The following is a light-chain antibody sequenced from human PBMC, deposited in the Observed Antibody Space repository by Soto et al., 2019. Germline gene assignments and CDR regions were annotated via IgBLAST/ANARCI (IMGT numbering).Light chain of an antibody. J-gene: IGKJ1*01. CDR3: HQYGSSITWT. Sequence: ELVLTQSPGTVSLSPGERATLSCRASQSVTSNYLAWYQQKPGQAPRLLIYAASSRATGIPDRFSGSGSGTDFTLSISRLEPEDFAVYYCHQYGSSITWTFGQGTKVEIK. V-gene: IGKV3-20*01. CDR1: QSVTSNY. CDR2: AAS.